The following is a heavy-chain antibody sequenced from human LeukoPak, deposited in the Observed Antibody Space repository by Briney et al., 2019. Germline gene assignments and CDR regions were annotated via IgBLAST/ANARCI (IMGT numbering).Heavy chain of an antibody. CDR3: ARDRPTGASRVFVVQ. Sequence: GGSLRLSCAASGFTFSSFAMTWVRQAPGKGLEWLSSMSSGGTYMYYPDSVRGRFTISRDNAKNSLFLLMNNLRAEDTAVYYCARDRPTGASRVFVVQWGQGTLVTVSS. CDR1: GFTFSSFA. V-gene: IGHV3-21*01. CDR2: MSSGGTYM. J-gene: IGHJ4*02. D-gene: IGHD3-3*01.